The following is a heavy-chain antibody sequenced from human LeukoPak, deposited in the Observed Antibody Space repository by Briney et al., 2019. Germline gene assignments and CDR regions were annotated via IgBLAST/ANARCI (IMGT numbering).Heavy chain of an antibody. V-gene: IGHV3-66*01. J-gene: IGHJ3*02. Sequence: GGSLRLSCAASGFTVSSNYMSWVRQAPGKGLEWVSVIYNGGSTYYADSVKGRFTISRDNSKNTLYLQMNSLRAEDTAVYYCARDRTGSVDAFDIWGQGTMVTVSS. CDR3: ARDRTGSVDAFDI. CDR1: GFTVSSNY. CDR2: IYNGGST.